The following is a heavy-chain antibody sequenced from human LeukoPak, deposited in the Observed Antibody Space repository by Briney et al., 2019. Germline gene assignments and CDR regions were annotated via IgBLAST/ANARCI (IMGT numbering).Heavy chain of an antibody. D-gene: IGHD6-19*01. J-gene: IGHJ4*02. CDR1: GYTFTIYG. V-gene: IGHV1-18*01. Sequence: ASVNVSSKASGYTFTIYGIRWVRQAPGKGREWMGWISAYNGDTKYAQKLQGRVTLTTDTSTSTAYMELRSLTSGDAGVYYCGRSSSGWSVDYWGQGALVTVSS. CDR3: GRSSSGWSVDY. CDR2: ISAYNGDT.